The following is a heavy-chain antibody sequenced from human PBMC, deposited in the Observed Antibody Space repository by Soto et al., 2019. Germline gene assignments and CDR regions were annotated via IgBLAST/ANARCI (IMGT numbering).Heavy chain of an antibody. CDR1: GYTFTSYG. V-gene: IGHV1-18*01. D-gene: IGHD1-1*01. CDR3: ARGRYGDY. J-gene: IGHJ4*02. CDR2: ISAHNGNT. Sequence: QVHLVQSGAEVKKPGASVKVSCKCSGYTFTSYGITWVRQAPGQGLEWMGWISAHNGNTDYAQKLQGRVTVTRDTSTIPAYMDLRSLRSDDTAVYYCARGRYGDYWGQGARVTVSS.